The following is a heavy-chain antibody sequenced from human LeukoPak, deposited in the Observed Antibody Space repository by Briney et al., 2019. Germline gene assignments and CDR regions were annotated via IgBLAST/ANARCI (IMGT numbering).Heavy chain of an antibody. CDR3: ALPKAVAGSLYDY. CDR2: ISSSSSYI. J-gene: IGHJ4*02. D-gene: IGHD6-19*01. Sequence: GGSLRLSCAASGFTFSSYSMNWVRQAPGKGLEWVSSISSSSSYIYYADSVKGRFTISRDNAKNSLYLQMNSLRAEDTAVYYCALPKAVAGSLYDYWGQGTLVTVSS. V-gene: IGHV3-21*01. CDR1: GFTFSSYS.